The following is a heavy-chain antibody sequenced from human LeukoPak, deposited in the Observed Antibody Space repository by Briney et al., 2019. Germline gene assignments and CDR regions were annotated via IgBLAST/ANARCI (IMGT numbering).Heavy chain of an antibody. V-gene: IGHV3-23*01. CDR2: ISGSDGST. Sequence: PGGSLRLSCAASGFTFSSYAMSWVRQAPGKGLEWVSAISGSDGSTYYADSVKGRFTISRDNSKSTLYLQMNSLRAEDTAVYYCAKRSYSSRSEFDPWGQGTLVTVSS. D-gene: IGHD6-13*01. CDR1: GFTFSSYA. CDR3: AKRSYSSRSEFDP. J-gene: IGHJ5*02.